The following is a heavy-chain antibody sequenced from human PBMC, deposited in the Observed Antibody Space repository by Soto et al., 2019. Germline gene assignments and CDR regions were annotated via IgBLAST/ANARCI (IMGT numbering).Heavy chain of an antibody. CDR2: TYNNGRP. CDR1: GASISRGDYY. CDR3: ARGGVYDFWSGLFD. J-gene: IGHJ4*02. Sequence: SETLSLTCTVSGASISRGDYYWNWIRQSPGKGLEWIGNTYNNGRPNYNPSLKSRVTISGDSSKNQFSLKLRSLSAADTAVYYCARGGVYDFWSGLFDWGQGTLVTVSS. V-gene: IGHV4-30-4*01. D-gene: IGHD3-3*01.